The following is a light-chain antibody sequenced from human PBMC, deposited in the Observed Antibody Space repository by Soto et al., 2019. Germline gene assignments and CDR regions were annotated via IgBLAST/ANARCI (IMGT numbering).Light chain of an antibody. V-gene: IGLV2-11*01. CDR2: DVS. J-gene: IGLJ1*01. CDR3: CSYVGSYTYV. CDR1: SSDVGIYNY. Sequence: QSVLTQPRSVSGSPGQSVTISCTGTSSDVGIYNYVSWHQQHPGKAPKLMIYDVSKRPSGVPDRFSGSKSGNTASLTISGLQAEDEADYYCCSYVGSYTYVFGTGTKVTVL.